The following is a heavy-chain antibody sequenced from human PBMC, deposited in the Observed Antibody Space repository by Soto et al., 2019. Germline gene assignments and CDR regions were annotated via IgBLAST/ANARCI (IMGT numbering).Heavy chain of an antibody. CDR2: IKSKTDGGTT. CDR1: GFTFSNAW. D-gene: IGHD6-6*01. J-gene: IGHJ6*02. V-gene: IGHV3-15*01. Sequence: PGGSLRLSCAASGFTFSNAWMSWVRQAPGKGLEWVGRIKSKTDGGTTDYAAPVKGRFTISRDDSKNTLYLQMNSLKTEDTAVYYCTTDLSPYSSSDYYYYYGMDVWGQGTTVTVS. CDR3: TTDLSPYSSSDYYYYYGMDV.